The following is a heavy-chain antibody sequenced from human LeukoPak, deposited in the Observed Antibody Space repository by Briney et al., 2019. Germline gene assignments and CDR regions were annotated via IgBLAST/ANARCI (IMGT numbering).Heavy chain of an antibody. CDR3: ARVIAVAGSYFDY. CDR2: IYPSDSDT. CDR1: GYSFTKYW. J-gene: IGHJ4*02. Sequence: GESLKISCKASGYSFTKYWIGWVRQMSGKGLEWMGIIYPSDSDTRYSPSFQGQVTISADKSISTAYLQWSSLKASDTAMYYCARVIAVAGSYFDYWGQGTLVTVSS. V-gene: IGHV5-51*01. D-gene: IGHD6-19*01.